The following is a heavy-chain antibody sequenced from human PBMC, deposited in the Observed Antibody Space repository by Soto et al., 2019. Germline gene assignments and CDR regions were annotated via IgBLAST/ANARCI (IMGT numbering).Heavy chain of an antibody. CDR1: GGSVSGYY. V-gene: IGHV4-34*01. CDR3: GRLEGLATISYYFDY. J-gene: IGHJ4*02. D-gene: IGHD3-9*01. Sequence: KPSETLSLTCAVCGGSVSGYYWSWIRQPPGKGLEWIGKINHSGSTNYNPSLKSRVTISVDKSKNQFSLKLMSLSAADTAVYYCGRLEGLATISYYFDYWGQGALVTVSS. CDR2: INHSGST.